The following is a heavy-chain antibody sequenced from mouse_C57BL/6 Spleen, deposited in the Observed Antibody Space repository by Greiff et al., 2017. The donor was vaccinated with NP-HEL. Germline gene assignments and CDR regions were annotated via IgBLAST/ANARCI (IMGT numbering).Heavy chain of an antibody. V-gene: IGHV1-19*01. CDR2: INPYNGGT. J-gene: IGHJ4*01. Sequence: EVKLQESGPVLVKPGASVKMSCKASGYTFTDYYMNWVKQSHGKSLEWIGVINPYNGGTSYNQKFKGKATLTVDKSSSTAYMELNSLTSEDSAVYYCARSMITRAYYYAMDYWGQGTSVTVSS. D-gene: IGHD2-4*01. CDR1: GYTFTDYY. CDR3: ARSMITRAYYYAMDY.